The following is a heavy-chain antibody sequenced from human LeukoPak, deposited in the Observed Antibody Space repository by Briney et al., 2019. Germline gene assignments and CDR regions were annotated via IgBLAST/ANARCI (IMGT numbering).Heavy chain of an antibody. V-gene: IGHV3-48*04. CDR1: GFTFNTYW. CDR3: ARDPKGGYFDY. CDR2: ISSSGSTI. D-gene: IGHD3-16*01. J-gene: IGHJ4*02. Sequence: GGSLRLSCAASGFTFNTYWIHWVRQAPGKGLEWVSYISSSGSTIYYADSVKGRFTISRDNAKNSLYLQMNSLRAEDTAVYYCARDPKGGYFDYWGQGTLVTVSS.